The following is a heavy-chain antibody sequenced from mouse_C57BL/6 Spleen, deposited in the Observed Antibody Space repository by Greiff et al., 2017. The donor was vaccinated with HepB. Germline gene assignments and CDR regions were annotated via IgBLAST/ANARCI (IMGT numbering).Heavy chain of an antibody. CDR3: ARDLSRYYFDY. CDR1: GYTFTDYY. D-gene: IGHD2-3*01. Sequence: VQLQQSGPVLVKPGASVKMSCKASGYTFTDYYMNWVKQSHGKSLEWIGVINPYNGGTSYNQKFKGKATLTVDKSSSTAYMELNSLTSEDSAVYYCARDLSRYYFDYWGQGTTLTVSS. J-gene: IGHJ2*01. V-gene: IGHV1-19*01. CDR2: INPYNGGT.